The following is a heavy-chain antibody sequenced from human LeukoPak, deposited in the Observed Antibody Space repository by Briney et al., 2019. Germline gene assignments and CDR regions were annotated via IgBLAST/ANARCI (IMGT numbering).Heavy chain of an antibody. CDR1: GFTFSNSL. Sequence: GGSLRLSCTASGFTFSNSLMHWVRQVPGKGLVWVARIDIDGSTTHYADSVKGRFTISRDNAKNTLYLQMNILRAEDTAVYYCVRDRDGYNYWGQGTLVTVSS. J-gene: IGHJ4*02. CDR2: IDIDGSTT. D-gene: IGHD5-24*01. V-gene: IGHV3-74*01. CDR3: VRDRDGYNY.